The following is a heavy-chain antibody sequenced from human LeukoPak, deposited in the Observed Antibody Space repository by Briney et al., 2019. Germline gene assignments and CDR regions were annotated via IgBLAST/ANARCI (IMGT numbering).Heavy chain of an antibody. CDR1: GFSFSSYE. J-gene: IGHJ4*02. CDR3: ARVSRYYDSSGNRCAIIDY. D-gene: IGHD3-22*01. CDR2: ISSSSSYI. V-gene: IGHV3-21*01. Sequence: TGGSLRLSCAASGFSFSSYEMNWVRQAPGKGLEWVSSISSSSSYIYYADSVKGRFTISRDNAKNSLYLQMNSLRAEDTAVYYCARVSRYYDSSGNRCAIIDYWGQGTLVTVSS.